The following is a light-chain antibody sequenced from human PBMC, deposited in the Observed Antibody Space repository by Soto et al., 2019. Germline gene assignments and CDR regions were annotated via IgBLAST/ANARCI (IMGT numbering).Light chain of an antibody. V-gene: IGKV1-5*03. CDR2: KAS. CDR3: QQYNSYSGT. J-gene: IGKJ1*01. CDR1: QSISSW. Sequence: DIQMTQSPSTLSASVGDRVTITCRASQSISSWLAWYQQKPGKAPKLLIYKASSLASEVPSRFNGSGSGTEFTLTISSLQPDDFATYYCQQYNSYSGTFGQGTKVEI.